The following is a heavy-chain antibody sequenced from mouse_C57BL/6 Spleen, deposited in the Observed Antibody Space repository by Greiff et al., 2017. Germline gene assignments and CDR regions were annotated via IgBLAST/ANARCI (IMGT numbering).Heavy chain of an antibody. Sequence: QVQLQQPGAELVKPGASVKMSCKASGYTFTSYWITWVKQRPGQGLEWIGDIYPGSGSTNYNEKFKSKATLTVDTSSSTAYMQLSSLTSEDSAVYYCARSDLQSFITTVVGYFDVWGTVTTVTVSS. CDR3: ARSDLQSFITTVVGYFDV. J-gene: IGHJ1*03. V-gene: IGHV1-55*01. D-gene: IGHD1-1*01. CDR2: IYPGSGST. CDR1: GYTFTSYW.